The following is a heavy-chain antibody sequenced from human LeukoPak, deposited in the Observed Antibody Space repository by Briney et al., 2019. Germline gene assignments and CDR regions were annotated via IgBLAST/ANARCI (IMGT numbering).Heavy chain of an antibody. D-gene: IGHD1-26*01. Sequence: GGSLRLSCAASGFTFSSYGMHWVRQAPGKGLERVAVISYDGSNKYYADSVKGRFTISRDNSKNTVYLQMNSLRAEDTAVYYCAKDRFAGATRYYFDYWGQGTLVTVSS. V-gene: IGHV3-30*18. CDR1: GFTFSSYG. CDR3: AKDRFAGATRYYFDY. CDR2: ISYDGSNK. J-gene: IGHJ4*02.